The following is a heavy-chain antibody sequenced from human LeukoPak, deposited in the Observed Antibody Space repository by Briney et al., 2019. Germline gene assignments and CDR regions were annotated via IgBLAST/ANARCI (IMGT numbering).Heavy chain of an antibody. V-gene: IGHV4-59*01. Sequence: SETLSLTCTVSGGSISSYYWSWLRQPPGKGLQWIGYIYYTGSTNYNPSLKSRVTISVDTSNNEFSLKLTSMTAADTAVYYCVRGPGQGHSSGWYLNWYFDLWGRGNRVTVSS. D-gene: IGHD6-19*01. CDR2: IYYTGST. J-gene: IGHJ2*01. CDR1: GGSISSYY. CDR3: VRGPGQGHSSGWYLNWYFDL.